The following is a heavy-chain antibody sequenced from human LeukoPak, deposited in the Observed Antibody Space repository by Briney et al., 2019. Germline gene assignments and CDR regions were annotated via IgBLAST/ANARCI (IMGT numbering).Heavy chain of an antibody. Sequence: GGSLRLSCEASGFTFSSYAMSWVRQAPGKGLEWVSAISGSGGSTYYADSVKGRFTISRDNSKNTLYLQMNSLRAEDTTVYYCATDRGWRTSGYYLYYFEYWGQGTLVTYSS. V-gene: IGHV3-23*01. CDR1: GFTFSSYA. CDR3: ATDRGWRTSGYYLYYFEY. D-gene: IGHD3-3*01. CDR2: ISGSGGST. J-gene: IGHJ4*02.